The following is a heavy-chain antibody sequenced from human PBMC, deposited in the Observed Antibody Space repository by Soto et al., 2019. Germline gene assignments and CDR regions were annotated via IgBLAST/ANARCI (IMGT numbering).Heavy chain of an antibody. J-gene: IGHJ6*01. CDR3: AARTHYYYGMDV. CDR2: IVVGSGNT. CDR1: GFTFTSSA. V-gene: IGHV1-58*01. Sequence: SVKVSYKSSGFTFTSSAVQLVRQARGQRLEWIGWIVVGSGNTNYAQKFQERVTITRDMSTSTAYMELSSLRSEDTAVYYCAARTHYYYGMDVWGQGTTVTVSS.